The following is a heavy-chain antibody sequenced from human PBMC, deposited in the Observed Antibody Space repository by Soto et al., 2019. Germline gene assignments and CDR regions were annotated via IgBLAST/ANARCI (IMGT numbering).Heavy chain of an antibody. Sequence: ASVKVSCKAIGYSFTSHYMHWVRQAPGQGLEWMGTIYPGGVNIGYAQKFKGRVTMTKDTSTSTVYMELSSLRSEDTAVYYCARFPFYSGSYNYYYGMDVWGQGTTVTVSS. D-gene: IGHD1-26*01. V-gene: IGHV1-46*01. CDR1: GYSFTSHY. CDR2: IYPGGVNI. J-gene: IGHJ6*02. CDR3: ARFPFYSGSYNYYYGMDV.